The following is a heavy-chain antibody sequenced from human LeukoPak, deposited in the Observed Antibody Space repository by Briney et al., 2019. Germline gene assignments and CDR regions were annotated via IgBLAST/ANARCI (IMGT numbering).Heavy chain of an antibody. V-gene: IGHV5-51*01. CDR3: ARGATYYYDSSGFVIT. Sequence: GESLKISCKGSGYSFTSYWIGWVRQMPGKGLEWMGIIYPGDSDTRYSPSFQGQVTISADKSISTAYLQWSGLKASDTAMYYCARGATYYYDSSGFVITWGQGTLVTVSS. CDR1: GYSFTSYW. D-gene: IGHD3-22*01. J-gene: IGHJ4*02. CDR2: IYPGDSDT.